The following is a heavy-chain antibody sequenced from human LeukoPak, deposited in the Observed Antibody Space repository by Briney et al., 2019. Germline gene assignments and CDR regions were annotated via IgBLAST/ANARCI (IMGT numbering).Heavy chain of an antibody. D-gene: IGHD2-2*01. CDR3: AADIVVVPAAMENYYGMDV. Sequence: GASVKVSCKASGGTFSSYAISWVRQAPGQGLEWMGRIIPILGIANYAQKFQGRVTITADKSTSTAYMELSSLRSEDTAVYYCAADIVVVPAAMENYYGMDVWGQGTTVTVSS. V-gene: IGHV1-69*04. CDR1: GGTFSSYA. CDR2: IIPILGIA. J-gene: IGHJ6*02.